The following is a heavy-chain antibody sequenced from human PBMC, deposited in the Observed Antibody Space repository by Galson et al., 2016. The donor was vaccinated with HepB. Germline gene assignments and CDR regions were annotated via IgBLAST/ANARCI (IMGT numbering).Heavy chain of an antibody. J-gene: IGHJ4*02. CDR1: GFTFNAHW. CDR2: IRGDGIVS. D-gene: IGHD3-10*01. Sequence: SLRLSCAASGFTFNAHWMNWVRQAPGKGLEWVANIRGDGIVSYYAESVRGRFPISRDNAKNSLSLQMNGLRVDETAVYYCAREMTGSYFDWCQGTLVTVSS. CDR3: AREMTGSYFD. V-gene: IGHV3-7*01.